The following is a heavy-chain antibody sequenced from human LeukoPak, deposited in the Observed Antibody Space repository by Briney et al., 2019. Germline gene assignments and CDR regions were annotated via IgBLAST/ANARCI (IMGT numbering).Heavy chain of an antibody. Sequence: SSVKVSRKASGYTFTGYYMHWVRQAPGQGLEWVGWINPNSGGTNYAQKFQGRVTMTRDTSISTAYMELSRLRSDDTAVYYCARSGVYYYDRGALDYWGQGTLVTVSS. CDR3: ARSGVYYYDRGALDY. CDR1: GYTFTGYY. V-gene: IGHV1-2*02. J-gene: IGHJ4*02. D-gene: IGHD3-22*01. CDR2: INPNSGGT.